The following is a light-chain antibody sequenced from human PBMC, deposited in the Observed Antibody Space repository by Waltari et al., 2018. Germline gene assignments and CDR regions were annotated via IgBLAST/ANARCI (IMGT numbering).Light chain of an antibody. CDR1: QTIDY. CDR2: ETS. J-gene: IGKJ2*02. CDR3: QPNYDTPRT. Sequence: INCRASQTIDYLSWYQHKPGEAPKLLMYETSTLQSGVPTRFSGSKVGTTFILTISSLQPEDVATYFCQPNYDTPRTFGQGTKVDIK. V-gene: IGKV1-39*01.